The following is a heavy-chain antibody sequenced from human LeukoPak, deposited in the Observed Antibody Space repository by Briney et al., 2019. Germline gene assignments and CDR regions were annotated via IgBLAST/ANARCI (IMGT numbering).Heavy chain of an antibody. V-gene: IGHV3-7*01. Sequence: GGSLRLSCAASGFTLSSYWMSWVRQAPGKGLEWVANIKQDGSEKYYVDSVKGRFTISTDNAKNSLYLQMSSLRAEDTAVDYCARDRGGVDFDYWGQGTLVTVSS. J-gene: IGHJ4*02. CDR2: IKQDGSEK. CDR3: ARDRGGVDFDY. CDR1: GFTLSSYW. D-gene: IGHD3-16*01.